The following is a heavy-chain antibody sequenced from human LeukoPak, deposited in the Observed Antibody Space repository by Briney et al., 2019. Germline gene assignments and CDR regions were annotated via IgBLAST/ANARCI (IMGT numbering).Heavy chain of an antibody. CDR2: ISGSGGST. Sequence: GGSLRLSCAASGFTLSSYAMSWVRQAPGKGLEWVSAISGSGGSTYYADSVKGRFTISRDNSKNTLYLQMNSMRAEDTAVYYCAKVAYTVTTPGAFDLWGQGRMVTVSS. CDR3: AKVAYTVTTPGAFDL. V-gene: IGHV3-23*01. CDR1: GFTLSSYA. D-gene: IGHD4-17*01. J-gene: IGHJ3*01.